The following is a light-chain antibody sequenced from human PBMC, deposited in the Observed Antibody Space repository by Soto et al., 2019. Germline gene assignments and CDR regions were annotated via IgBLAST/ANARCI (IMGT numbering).Light chain of an antibody. V-gene: IGLV2-23*01. Sequence: QSVLTQPASVSGSPGQSITISCTGTSSDVGSYNLVSWYQQHPGKAPRLMIYEGTKRPSGVSNRFSGSKSGNTASLTISGLQAEDEADYYCSSYAGSDTFVAFGGGNKVTVL. CDR2: EGT. CDR3: SSYAGSDTFVA. CDR1: SSDVGSYNL. J-gene: IGLJ2*01.